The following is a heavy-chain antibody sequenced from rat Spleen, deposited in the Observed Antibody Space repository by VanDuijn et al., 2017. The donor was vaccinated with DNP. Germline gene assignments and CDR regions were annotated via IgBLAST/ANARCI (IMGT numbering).Heavy chain of an antibody. V-gene: IGHV5-31*01. CDR3: AGRPPPTRGPFDY. CDR2: ISNAGDHT. CDR1: GFIFSNYW. J-gene: IGHJ2*01. Sequence: EVQLVESGGGLVQPGRSLKLSCVASGFIFSNYWMTWIRQAPGKGLEWVASISNAGDHTYYSDSVKGRFSLSRDNAKSTLSLQMDSLRSEDTATYYCAGRPPPTRGPFDYWGQGVMVTVSS. D-gene: IGHD1-4*01.